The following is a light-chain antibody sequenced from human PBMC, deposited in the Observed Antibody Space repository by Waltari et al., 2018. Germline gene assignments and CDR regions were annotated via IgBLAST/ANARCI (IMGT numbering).Light chain of an antibody. J-gene: IGKJ2*01. Sequence: DIQMTQSPSSLSASVGDRVTMTCQSSQDISNYLNWYQQKPGKAPKLLSYDASNLETGVPSRFSGSGYGTDFTFTISSLQPEDIATYYCQQYDDFPYTFGQGTKLEIK. CDR3: QQYDDFPYT. CDR1: QDISNY. V-gene: IGKV1-33*01. CDR2: DAS.